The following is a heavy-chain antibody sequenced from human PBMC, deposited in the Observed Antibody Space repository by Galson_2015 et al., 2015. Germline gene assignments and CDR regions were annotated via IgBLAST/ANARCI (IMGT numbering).Heavy chain of an antibody. CDR3: TTAISD. CDR2: IKSKTDGGTT. Sequence: LRLSCADSGFSFSNAWMSWVRQAPGTGLEWVGRIKSKTDGGTTDYAAPVIGRFTISRDDSKNTLYLQMNSLKTEDTDVYYCTTAISDWGQGTLVTVSS. J-gene: IGHJ4*02. V-gene: IGHV3-15*01. CDR1: GFSFSNAW.